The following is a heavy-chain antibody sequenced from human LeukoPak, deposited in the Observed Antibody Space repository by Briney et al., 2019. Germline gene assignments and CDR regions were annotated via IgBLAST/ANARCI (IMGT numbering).Heavy chain of an antibody. V-gene: IGHV3-11*01. D-gene: IGHD2-15*01. CDR2: ISSSGSTI. CDR3: AREVVGTNPPYYYYGMDV. J-gene: IGHJ6*02. Sequence: GGSLRLSCAASGFTFSDYYMSWIRQAPGKGLEWVSYISSSGSTIYYADSVKGRFTISRDNAKNSLYLQMNSLRAEDTAVYYCAREVVGTNPPYYYYGMDVWGQGTTVTVSS. CDR1: GFTFSDYY.